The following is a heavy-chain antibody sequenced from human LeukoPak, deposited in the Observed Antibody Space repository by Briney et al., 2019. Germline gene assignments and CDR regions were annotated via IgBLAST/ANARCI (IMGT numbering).Heavy chain of an antibody. V-gene: IGHV3-11*01. J-gene: IGHJ6*02. CDR2: ISSSGNTI. CDR3: ARAPAAMPAYYYGRDV. D-gene: IGHD2-2*01. Sequence: GGSLRLSCAASGFTFSDYYMSWIRQAPGKGLEWVSYISSSGNTIYYADSVKGRFTISRDNAKNSLYLQMNSLRAEDTAVYYCARAPAAMPAYYYGRDVWGQGTTVTVSS. CDR1: GFTFSDYY.